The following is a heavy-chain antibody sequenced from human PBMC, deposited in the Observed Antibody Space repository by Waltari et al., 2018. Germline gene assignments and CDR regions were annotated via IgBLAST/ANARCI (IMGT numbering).Heavy chain of an antibody. V-gene: IGHV3-7*01. CDR2: IKEDGNQK. J-gene: IGHJ3*02. D-gene: IGHD3-10*01. CDR1: GFSFSPSC. CDR3: ARDPYTGGYGAFDI. Sequence: VQLVDSGGGLVQPGGSLRLSCAASGFSFSPSCLSWVRQAPGKGLEWVANIKEDGNQKNYLDSVEGRLTVSRDNAKNSLYLQMNSLSAEDTAVYYCARDPYTGGYGAFDIWGQGTMVTVSS.